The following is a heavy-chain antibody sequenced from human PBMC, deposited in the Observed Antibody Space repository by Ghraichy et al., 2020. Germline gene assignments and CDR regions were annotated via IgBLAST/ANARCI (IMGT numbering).Heavy chain of an antibody. Sequence: GGSLRLSCAASGFTFSSYWMTWVRQAPGKGLEWVANINQDGSEKHYVDSVRGRFTISRDNAKNSMSLQMNSPRVDDTAVYYCARHSGGDDFWGQGTLVTVSS. CDR2: INQDGSEK. V-gene: IGHV3-7*01. CDR1: GFTFSSYW. D-gene: IGHD6-19*01. CDR3: ARHSGGDDF. J-gene: IGHJ4*02.